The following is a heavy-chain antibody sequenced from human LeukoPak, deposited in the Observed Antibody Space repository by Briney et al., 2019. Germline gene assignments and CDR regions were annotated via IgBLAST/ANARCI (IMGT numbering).Heavy chain of an antibody. CDR3: ARDSSGQWLVRGLGYYYYGMDV. CDR1: GGSISSYY. V-gene: IGHV4-4*07. CDR2: IYTSGST. Sequence: SETLSLTCTVSGGSISSYYWGWIRQPAGKGLEWIGRIYTSGSTNYNPSLMSRVTMSVDTSKNQFSLKLSSVTAADTAVYYCARDSSGQWLVRGLGYYYYGMDVWGQGTTVTVSS. D-gene: IGHD6-19*01. J-gene: IGHJ6*02.